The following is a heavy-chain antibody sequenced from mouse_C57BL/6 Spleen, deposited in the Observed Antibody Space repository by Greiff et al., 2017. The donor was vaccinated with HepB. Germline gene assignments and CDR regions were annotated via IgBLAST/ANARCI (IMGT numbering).Heavy chain of an antibody. CDR1: GYTFTSYW. Sequence: VQLQQSGAELVKPGASVKLSCKASGYTFTSYWMHWVKQRPGRGLEWIGRIDPNSGGTKCNGKFESKATLTVDKPSSTAYMQLSSLTSEDGAGYDCARGGYDGYGPDYWGQGTTLTVAS. CDR3: ARGGYDGYGPDY. D-gene: IGHD2-3*01. CDR2: IDPNSGGT. V-gene: IGHV1-72*01. J-gene: IGHJ2*01.